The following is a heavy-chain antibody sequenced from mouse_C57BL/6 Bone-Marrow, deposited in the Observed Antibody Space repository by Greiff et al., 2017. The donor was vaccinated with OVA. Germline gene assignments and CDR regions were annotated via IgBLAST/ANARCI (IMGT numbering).Heavy chain of an antibody. J-gene: IGHJ3*01. CDR3: TSPIYYYGSSGAWFAY. V-gene: IGHV1-15*01. Sequence: VQLQQSGAELVRPGASVTLSCKASGYTFTDYEMHWVKQTPVHGLEWIGAIDPETGGTAYNQKFKGKAILTADKSSSTAYMELRSLTSEDSAVYYCTSPIYYYGSSGAWFAYGGQGTLVTVSA. CDR2: IDPETGGT. D-gene: IGHD1-1*01. CDR1: GYTFTDYE.